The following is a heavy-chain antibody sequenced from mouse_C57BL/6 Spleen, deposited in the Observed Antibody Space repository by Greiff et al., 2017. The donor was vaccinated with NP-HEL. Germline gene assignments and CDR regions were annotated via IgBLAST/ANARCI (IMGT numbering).Heavy chain of an antibody. J-gene: IGHJ4*01. CDR2: ISYDGSN. V-gene: IGHV3-6*01. CDR3: ARGDYGSRGRIMDY. Sequence: ESGPGLVKPSQSLSLTCSVTGYSITSGYYWNWIRQFPGNKLEWMGYISYDGSNNYNPSLKNRISITRDTSKNQFFLKLNSVTTEDTATYYCARGDYGSRGRIMDYWGQGTSVTVSS. CDR1: GYSITSGYY. D-gene: IGHD1-1*01.